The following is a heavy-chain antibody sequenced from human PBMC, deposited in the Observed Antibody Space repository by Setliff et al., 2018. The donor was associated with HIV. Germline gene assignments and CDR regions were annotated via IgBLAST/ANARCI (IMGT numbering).Heavy chain of an antibody. Sequence: PSETLSLTCAVYGGSFSGYYWSWIRQPPGKGLEWIGEINHSGSTNYNPSLKSRVTISVDTSKNQFSLKLSSVTAADTAVFYCARLPTTYYYDSSAYYHPVWGQGTLVTVSS. CDR2: INHSGST. CDR1: GGSFSGYY. D-gene: IGHD3-22*01. CDR3: ARLPTTYYYDSSAYYHPV. J-gene: IGHJ4*02. V-gene: IGHV4-34*01.